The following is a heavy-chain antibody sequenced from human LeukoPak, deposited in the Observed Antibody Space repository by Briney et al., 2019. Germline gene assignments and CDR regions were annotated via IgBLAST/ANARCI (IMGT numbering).Heavy chain of an antibody. J-gene: IGHJ6*02. CDR2: ISAYNGNT. CDR3: ARSHHPAYSSSWGRYYYYGMDV. V-gene: IGHV1-18*01. CDR1: GYTFTSYG. Sequence: ASVKVSCKASGYTFTSYGISWVRQAPGQGLEWMGWISAYNGNTNYAQKLQGRVTMTTDTSTSTAYMELRSLRSDDTAVYYCARSHHPAYSSSWGRYYYYGMDVWGQGTTVTVSS. D-gene: IGHD6-13*01.